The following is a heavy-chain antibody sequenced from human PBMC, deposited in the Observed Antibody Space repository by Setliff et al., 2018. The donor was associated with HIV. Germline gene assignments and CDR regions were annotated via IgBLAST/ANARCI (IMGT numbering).Heavy chain of an antibody. D-gene: IGHD3-22*01. CDR2: ISTYNGNT. Sequence: ASVTVSCKASGYTFTSYGISWVRRAPGQGLEWMGWISTYNGNTNYAQKVQGRVIMTTDTSTSTAYMELRSLRSDDTAVYYCARTYYYDSSGYYGYYYYYYMDVWGKGTTVTVSS. CDR1: GYTFTSYG. J-gene: IGHJ6*03. V-gene: IGHV1-18*04. CDR3: ARTYYYDSSGYYGYYYYYYMDV.